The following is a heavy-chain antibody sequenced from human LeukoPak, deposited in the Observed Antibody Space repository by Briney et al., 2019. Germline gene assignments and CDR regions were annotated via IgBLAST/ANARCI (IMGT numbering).Heavy chain of an antibody. D-gene: IGHD4-11*01. V-gene: IGHV4-30-4*01. CDR3: ARDRTVKEAYYYYGMDV. Sequence: PSETLSLTCTVSGGSISSGDYYWSWIRQPPGKGLEWIGYIYYSGSTYYNPSLKSRVTISVVTSKNQFSLKLSSVTAADTAVYYCARDRTVKEAYYYYGMDVWGQGTTVTVSS. CDR1: GGSISSGDYY. J-gene: IGHJ6*02. CDR2: IYYSGST.